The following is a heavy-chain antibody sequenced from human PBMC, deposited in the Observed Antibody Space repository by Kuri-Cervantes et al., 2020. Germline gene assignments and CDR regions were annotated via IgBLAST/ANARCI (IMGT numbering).Heavy chain of an antibody. D-gene: IGHD6-13*01. CDR2: ISSSSSYI. Sequence: ETLSLTCAVSGYSISSGYYWGWIRQPPGKGLEWVSSISSSSSYIYYADSVKGRFTISRDNAKNSLYLQMNSLRAEDTAVYYCARESSSSWLYYYYGMDVWGQGTTVTVSS. CDR1: GYSISSGYY. V-gene: IGHV3-21*01. J-gene: IGHJ6*02. CDR3: ARESSSSWLYYYYGMDV.